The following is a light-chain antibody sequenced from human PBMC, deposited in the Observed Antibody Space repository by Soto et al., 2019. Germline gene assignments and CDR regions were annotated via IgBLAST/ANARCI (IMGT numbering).Light chain of an antibody. Sequence: EIVLAQSPGTLSLSPGERATLSCRASQSVTNNYLAWYQRKPGQPPRLLIYGTSYRSTDIPHRFSGSGSGTDFTLTITRLEPEDFAVYYCQQYGSSPLTFGQGTKVEIK. CDR3: QQYGSSPLT. V-gene: IGKV3-20*01. CDR1: QSVTNNY. CDR2: GTS. J-gene: IGKJ1*01.